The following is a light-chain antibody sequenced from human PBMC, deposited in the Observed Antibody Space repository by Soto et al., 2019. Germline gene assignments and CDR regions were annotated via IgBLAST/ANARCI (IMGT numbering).Light chain of an antibody. CDR3: CSKAGTPYYL. CDR2: EVT. CDR1: SSDVGGYNY. Sequence: QSALTQPPSASGSPGQSVTISCTGTSSDVGGYNYVSWYQQHPGKAPKLLIYEVTKRPSGVPDRFSGSKSGNTASLTVSGPQAEDEAEYSSCSKAGTPYYLFGT. V-gene: IGLV2-8*01. J-gene: IGLJ1*01.